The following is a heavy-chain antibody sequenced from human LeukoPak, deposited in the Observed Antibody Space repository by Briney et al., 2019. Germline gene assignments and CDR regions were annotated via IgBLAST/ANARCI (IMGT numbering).Heavy chain of an antibody. J-gene: IGHJ3*02. D-gene: IGHD3-10*01. CDR1: GFTFSSYW. V-gene: IGHV3-53*01. Sequence: PGGSLRLSCAASGFTFSSYWMSWVRQAPGKGLEWVSVIYRGGSTYYADSVKGRFTISRDNSKNTLSLQMNGLRAEDTAVYYCARGNYGSGSYYIGDAFDMWGPGTMVIVSS. CDR3: ARGNYGSGSYYIGDAFDM. CDR2: IYRGGST.